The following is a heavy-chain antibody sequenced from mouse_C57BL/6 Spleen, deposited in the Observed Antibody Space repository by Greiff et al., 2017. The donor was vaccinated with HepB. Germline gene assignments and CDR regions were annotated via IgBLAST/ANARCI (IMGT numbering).Heavy chain of an antibody. J-gene: IGHJ2*01. CDR2: ISYDGSN. CDR3: ARWRLRREGYYFDY. V-gene: IGHV3-6*01. CDR1: GYSITSGYY. D-gene: IGHD2-4*01. Sequence: EVKLQESGPGLVKPSQSLSLTCSVTGYSITSGYYWNWIRQFPGNKLEWMGYISYDGSNNYNPSLKNRISITRDTSKNQFFLKLNSVPTEDTATYYCARWRLRREGYYFDYWGQGTTLTVSS.